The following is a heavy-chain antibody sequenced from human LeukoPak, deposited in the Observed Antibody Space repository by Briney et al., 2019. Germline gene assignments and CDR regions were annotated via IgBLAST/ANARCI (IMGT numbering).Heavy chain of an antibody. J-gene: IGHJ4*02. Sequence: ASVKVSCKASGYTFTGYYMHWVRQAPGQGLEWMGWINPNSGGTNYAQKFQGWVTMTRDTSISTAYMELSRLRSDDTAVYYCARGEGTVVTNFDYWGQGTLITVSS. D-gene: IGHD4-23*01. CDR3: ARGEGTVVTNFDY. V-gene: IGHV1-2*04. CDR1: GYTFTGYY. CDR2: INPNSGGT.